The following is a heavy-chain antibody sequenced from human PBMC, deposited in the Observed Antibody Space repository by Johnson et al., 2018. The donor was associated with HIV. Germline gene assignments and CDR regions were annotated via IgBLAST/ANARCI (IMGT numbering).Heavy chain of an antibody. V-gene: IGHV3-30*14. D-gene: IGHD1-14*01. CDR3: AIIWNHTFDI. CDR2: MSYNASNK. Sequence: QVHLVESGGGVVQPGRSLRLPCAASGFNFSNDAIHWVRQAPGKGLEWVAIMSYNASNKYYADFVKGRFSISRDNSKNTLYLQMNSLRAEDTAVYYCAIIWNHTFDIWGQGTMVTVSS. CDR1: GFNFSNDA. J-gene: IGHJ3*02.